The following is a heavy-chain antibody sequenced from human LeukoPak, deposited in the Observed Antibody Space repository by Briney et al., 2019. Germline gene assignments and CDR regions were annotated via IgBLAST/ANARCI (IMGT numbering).Heavy chain of an antibody. CDR3: AGLGVMVLVYQFEY. CDR2: VSYSGTT. V-gene: IGHV4-39*07. D-gene: IGHD2-8*01. Sequence: ASETLSLTCAVSGGSTTSSKYFWGWIRQPPGKELELIGIVSYSGTTDYNPSLKSRVTISTDTSKNQFSLKLTSVTAADTAVYYCAGLGVMVLVYQFEYWGRGTPVTVSS. CDR1: GGSTTSSKYF. J-gene: IGHJ4*02.